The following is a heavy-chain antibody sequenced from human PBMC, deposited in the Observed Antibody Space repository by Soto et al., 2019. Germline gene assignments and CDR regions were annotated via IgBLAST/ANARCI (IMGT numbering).Heavy chain of an antibody. CDR1: GYNFNIHW. J-gene: IGHJ6*02. V-gene: IGHV5-51*01. Sequence: PGESLKISCKASGYNFNIHWIGWARQMPGKGLEWMGIIYPGDSDTRYSPSLQGQVTISVDKSISTAYLQWSSLKASDTAMYYCARLLRTGYYAMDVWGQETRVTVSS. CDR3: ARLLRTGYYAMDV. D-gene: IGHD6-25*01. CDR2: IYPGDSDT.